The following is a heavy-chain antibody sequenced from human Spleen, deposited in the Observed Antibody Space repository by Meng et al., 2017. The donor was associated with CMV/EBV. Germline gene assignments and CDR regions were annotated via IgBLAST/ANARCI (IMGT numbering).Heavy chain of an antibody. CDR3: ARDDGSGNVYDFYFGMDV. CDR2: INHSGST. Sequence: SETLSLTCAVYGGSFSGYYWSWIRQPPGKGLEWIGEINHSGSTNYNPSLKSRVTISVDTSKNQFSLKLSSVTAADTAVYYCARDDGSGNVYDFYFGMDVWGPGTTVTVSS. CDR1: GGSFSGYY. J-gene: IGHJ6*02. D-gene: IGHD3-10*01. V-gene: IGHV4-34*01.